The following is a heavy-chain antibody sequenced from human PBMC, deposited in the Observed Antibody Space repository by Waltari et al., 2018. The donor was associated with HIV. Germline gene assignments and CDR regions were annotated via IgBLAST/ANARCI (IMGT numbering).Heavy chain of an antibody. V-gene: IGHV3-23*01. CDR2: IIGSAGST. J-gene: IGHJ4*01. Sequence: EVQLLEAGGGLVQPGGSLRLSCAASGFTFSSYAMSWVRQALWKGLEWVPAIIGSAGSTSYADSAKAPFTISRDNSKNTLYLRMISLRAEATAVYYCAQGDPPESYFDYWVHATPVTVSS. CDR1: GFTFSSYA. CDR3: AQGDPPESYFDY.